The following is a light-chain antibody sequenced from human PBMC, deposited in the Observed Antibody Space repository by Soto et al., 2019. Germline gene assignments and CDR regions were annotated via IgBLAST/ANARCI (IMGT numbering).Light chain of an antibody. CDR1: TTHIGAYDL. Sequence: QSVLTQPPSVSGSPAQPITISCSGTTTHIGAYDLVSWYQQHPGRAPKLIIYEVSHRFSGLSYRFSGSKSGNTASLTISGLQAEDEGDYYCTSFAPGRIYVFGSGTKVTVL. CDR3: TSFAPGRIYV. CDR2: EVS. J-gene: IGLJ1*01. V-gene: IGLV2-14*03.